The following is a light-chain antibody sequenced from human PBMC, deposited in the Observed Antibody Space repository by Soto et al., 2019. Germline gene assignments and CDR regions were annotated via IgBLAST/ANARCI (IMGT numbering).Light chain of an antibody. J-gene: IGKJ1*01. CDR2: DAS. Sequence: DIQLTQSPSSLSASVAYRVTITFRASQSISGWLAWYQQEPGRAPKLLMFDASNLASGVPSRFSGSGFGTEFTLTISSLQPDDVATYYCQQYNYFSTFGQGTKVDIK. V-gene: IGKV1-5*01. CDR3: QQYNYFST. CDR1: QSISGW.